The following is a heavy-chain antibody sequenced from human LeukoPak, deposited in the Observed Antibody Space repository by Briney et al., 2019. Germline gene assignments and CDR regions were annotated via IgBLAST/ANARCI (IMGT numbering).Heavy chain of an antibody. CDR3: ARDLSAVAGPEGY. V-gene: IGHV1-2*02. D-gene: IGHD6-19*01. CDR2: INPNSGGT. J-gene: IGHJ4*02. CDR1: GYTLTGYY. Sequence: ALVKVSCKASGYTLTGYYMHSVRQAPGQGLEWMGWINPNSGGTNYAQKFQGRVTMTRDTSISTAYMELSRLRSDDTAVYYCARDLSAVAGPEGYWGQGTLVTVSS.